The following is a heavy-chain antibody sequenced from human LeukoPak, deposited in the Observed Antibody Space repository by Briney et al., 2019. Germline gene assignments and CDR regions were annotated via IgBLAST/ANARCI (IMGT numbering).Heavy chain of an antibody. V-gene: IGHV3-66*01. Sequence: GGSLRLSCAASGFTFSSNYMSWVRQAPGKGLEWVSVIYSGGSTYYADSVKGRFTISRDNSKNTLYLQMNSLRAEDTAVYYCAREGYCSGGSCYSVGAFDIWGQGTMVTVSS. CDR1: GFTFSSNY. CDR3: AREGYCSGGSCYSVGAFDI. CDR2: IYSGGST. J-gene: IGHJ3*02. D-gene: IGHD2-15*01.